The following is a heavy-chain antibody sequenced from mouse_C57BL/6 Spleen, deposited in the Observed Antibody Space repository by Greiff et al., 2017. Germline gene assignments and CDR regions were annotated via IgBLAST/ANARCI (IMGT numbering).Heavy chain of an antibody. CDR1: GYSITSGYY. V-gene: IGHV3-6*01. Sequence: EVKLQESGPGLVKPSQSLSLTCSVTGYSITSGYYWNWIRQFPGNKLEWMGYISYDGSNNYNPSLKNRISITRDTSKNQFFLKLNSVTTEDTATHYCARDPDYWGQGTTLTVSS. CDR3: ARDPDY. J-gene: IGHJ2*01. CDR2: ISYDGSN.